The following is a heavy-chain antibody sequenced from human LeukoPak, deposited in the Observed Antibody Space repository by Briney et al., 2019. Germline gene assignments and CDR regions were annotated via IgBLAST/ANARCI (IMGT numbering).Heavy chain of an antibody. CDR2: IIPILGIT. V-gene: IGHV1-69*10. D-gene: IGHD3-22*01. J-gene: IGHJ4*02. CDR3: ARVADYFDSSVYSRAENSFDD. Sequence: ASVKVSCKASGGTFRRYAITWVRQAPGQGLEWMGRIIPILGITNYGQTFQGRVTITADKSTSTVFMELNSLRSEDTAVYFCARVADYFDSSVYSRAENSFDDWGQGTLVTVSS. CDR1: GGTFRRYA.